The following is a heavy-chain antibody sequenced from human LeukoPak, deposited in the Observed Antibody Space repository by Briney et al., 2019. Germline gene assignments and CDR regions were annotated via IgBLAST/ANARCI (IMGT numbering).Heavy chain of an antibody. V-gene: IGHV4-59*01. Sequence: SETLSLTCTVSGGSLSGYFWTWIRQPPGRGLEWIGYIDYSGSPDYNPSLKSRVTISIDTSRNQFSLKLTSVTAADTAVYYCARDETGKSYGYGGVRYWGQGALVAVSA. CDR3: ARDETGKSYGYGGVRY. CDR1: GGSLSGYF. D-gene: IGHD3-16*01. CDR2: IDYSGSP. J-gene: IGHJ4*02.